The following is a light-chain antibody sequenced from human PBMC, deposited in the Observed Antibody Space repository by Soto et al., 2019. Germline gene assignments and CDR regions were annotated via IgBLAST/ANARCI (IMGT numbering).Light chain of an antibody. CDR1: QSVSSN. CDR2: GAS. J-gene: IGKJ1*01. V-gene: IGKV3-15*01. CDR3: QQYNNWPQT. Sequence: EIVMTQSPATLSVSPGERATLSCRARQSVSSNLAWYQQKPGQAPRLLIYGASTRATGIPARFSGSRSGTEFTLTISSLQSEDFAVYYCQQYNNWPQTFGQGTKVEIK.